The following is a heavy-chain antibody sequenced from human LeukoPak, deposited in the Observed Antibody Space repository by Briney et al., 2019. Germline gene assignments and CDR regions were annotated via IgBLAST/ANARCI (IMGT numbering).Heavy chain of an antibody. CDR1: GGSISGGGYY. D-gene: IGHD2-2*01. CDR3: ARRDIVVVPAANDAFDI. V-gene: IGHV4-31*03. CDR2: IYYSGST. Sequence: SQTLSLTCTVSGGSISGGGYYWSWIRQHPGKGLEWIGYIYYSGSTYYNPSLKSRVTISVDTSKNQFSLKLSSVTAADTAVYYCARRDIVVVPAANDAFDIWSQGTMVTVSS. J-gene: IGHJ3*02.